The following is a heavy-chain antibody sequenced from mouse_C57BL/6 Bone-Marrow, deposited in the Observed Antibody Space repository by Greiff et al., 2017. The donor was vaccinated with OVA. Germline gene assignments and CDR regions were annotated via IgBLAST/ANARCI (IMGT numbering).Heavy chain of an antibody. Sequence: EVQLQQSGPELVKPGASVKISCKASGYTFTDYYMNWVKQSHGKSLEWIGDINPNNGGTSYNQKFKGKATLTVDKSSSTAYMELRSLTSEDSAVYYCARYSSIYYDYGFDYWGQGTTLTVSS. V-gene: IGHV1-26*01. CDR3: ARYSSIYYDYGFDY. D-gene: IGHD2-4*01. CDR2: INPNNGGT. J-gene: IGHJ2*01. CDR1: GYTFTDYY.